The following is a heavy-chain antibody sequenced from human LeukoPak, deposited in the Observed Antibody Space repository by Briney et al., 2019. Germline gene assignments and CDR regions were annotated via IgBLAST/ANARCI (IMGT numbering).Heavy chain of an antibody. D-gene: IGHD5-12*01. J-gene: IGHJ5*02. V-gene: IGHV4-39*01. CDR3: ARRLRRYWFGP. CDR1: GGSISSSSYY. Sequence: PSETLSLTCTVSGGSISSSSYYWGWIRQPPGKGLEWIGSIYYSGSTYYNPSLKSRVTISVDTSKNQFSLKLSSVTAADTAVYYCARRLRRYWFGPWGQGTLVTVSS. CDR2: IYYSGST.